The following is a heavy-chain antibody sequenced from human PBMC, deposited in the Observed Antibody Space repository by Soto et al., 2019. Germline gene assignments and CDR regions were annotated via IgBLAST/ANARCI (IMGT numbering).Heavy chain of an antibody. CDR2: INPSGGST. J-gene: IGHJ4*02. V-gene: IGHV1-46*01. CDR3: ARDRTYNYYDSSGYLDY. Sequence: ASLKVSCKASGYTFTVYYMHWVRQAHGQGLEWMGIINPSGGSTSYAQKFQGRVTMTRDTSTSTVYMELSSLRSEDTAVYYCARDRTYNYYDSSGYLDYWGQGTLVTVSS. CDR1: GYTFTVYY. D-gene: IGHD3-22*01.